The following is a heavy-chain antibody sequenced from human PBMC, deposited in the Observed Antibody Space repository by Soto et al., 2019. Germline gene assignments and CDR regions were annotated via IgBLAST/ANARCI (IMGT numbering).Heavy chain of an antibody. CDR1: GFTFDDYA. V-gene: IGHV3-9*03. CDR2: ISWNSGSI. J-gene: IGHJ3*02. Sequence: VHTGGSLRLSCAASGFTFDDYAMHWVRQAPGKGLEWVSGISWNSGSIGYADSVKGRFTISRDNAKNSLYLQMNSLRAEDLALYYCAKAEPYSIDAFDIWGQGTMVTVSS. CDR3: AKAEPYSIDAFDI. D-gene: IGHD2-21*01.